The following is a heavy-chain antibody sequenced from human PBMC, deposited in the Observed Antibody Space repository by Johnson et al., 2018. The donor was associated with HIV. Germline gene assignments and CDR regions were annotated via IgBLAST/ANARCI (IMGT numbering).Heavy chain of an antibody. CDR1: GFTFSSYG. D-gene: IGHD3-16*01. Sequence: QVQLVESGGGVVQPGRSLRLSCAASGFTFSSYGMHWVRQAPGKGLEWVAVISYDGSNKYYADSVKGRFTISRDNSKNTLYLQMNSLRAEDTALYYCARGWGGQQPIWGQGTMVTVSS. CDR3: ARGWGGQQPI. J-gene: IGHJ3*02. V-gene: IGHV3-30*03. CDR2: ISYDGSNK.